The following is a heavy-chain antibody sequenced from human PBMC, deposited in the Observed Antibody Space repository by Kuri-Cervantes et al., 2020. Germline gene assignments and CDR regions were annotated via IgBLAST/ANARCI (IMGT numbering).Heavy chain of an antibody. V-gene: IGHV4-34*01. CDR2: INHSGST. CDR1: GGSFSDYY. D-gene: IGHD3-16*01. J-gene: IGHJ6*03. Sequence: SQTLSLTCAVYGGSFSDYYWSWIRQPPGKGLEWIEEINHSGSTNYNPSLKSRVTISVDTSKNQFSLRLSSVTAADTAVYYCARVVDYCTTGYCYYMDVWAKGTTVTVFS. CDR3: ARVVDYCTTGYCYYMDV.